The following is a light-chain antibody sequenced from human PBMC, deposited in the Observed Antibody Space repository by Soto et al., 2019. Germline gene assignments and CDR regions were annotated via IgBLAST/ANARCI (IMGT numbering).Light chain of an antibody. J-gene: IGKJ4*01. CDR3: QQYNNWPLT. Sequence: EIVMTQSPATLSVSPGERATLSCRASQSVSSNLAWYQQKPGQAPRLLIYGASTRATGIPARFSGSGSGTEFTLTISSLQSEDFAVYYCQQYNNWPLTFAGGTKV. V-gene: IGKV3-15*01. CDR2: GAS. CDR1: QSVSSN.